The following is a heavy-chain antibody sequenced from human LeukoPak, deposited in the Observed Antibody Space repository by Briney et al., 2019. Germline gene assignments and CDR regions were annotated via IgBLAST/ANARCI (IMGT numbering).Heavy chain of an antibody. D-gene: IGHD2-21*02. CDR2: ISYDGSNK. V-gene: IGHV3-30*18. CDR3: AKDDCRDCYGVVDY. Sequence: GGSLRLSCAASGFTFSSYGLHWVRQAPGKGLEWVALISYDGSNKYYADSVKGRFTISRDNSKNTLYLQMNSLRAEDTAVYYCAKDDCRDCYGVVDYWGQGTLVTVSS. CDR1: GFTFSSYG. J-gene: IGHJ4*02.